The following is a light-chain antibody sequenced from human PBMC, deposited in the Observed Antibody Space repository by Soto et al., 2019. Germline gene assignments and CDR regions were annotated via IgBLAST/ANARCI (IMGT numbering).Light chain of an antibody. Sequence: EIVMTQSPATLSVSPGERATLSCRASQSVSSNLAWYQQKPGQAPRLLIYGASTRATGIPARFSGSGSGTEFTLTISSLQSEDFAVYYCQQYNNWTQIGFTFGPGTKVD. CDR1: QSVSSN. CDR3: QQYNNWTQIGFT. J-gene: IGKJ3*01. V-gene: IGKV3-15*01. CDR2: GAS.